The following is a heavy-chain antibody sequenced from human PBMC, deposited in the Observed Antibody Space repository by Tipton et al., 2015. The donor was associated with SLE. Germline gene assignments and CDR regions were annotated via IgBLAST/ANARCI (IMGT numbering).Heavy chain of an antibody. D-gene: IGHD3-10*01. J-gene: IGHJ4*02. Sequence: GSLRLSCVTSGSGTSNYMHWVRQGPGKGLVWVSRLKTDDGYTSYADSVKGRFTISRDNAKNTLYLQMNSLRAEDTAVYYCIRYNNGWDWGQGTLVTVSS. V-gene: IGHV3-74*01. CDR2: LKTDDGYT. CDR1: GSGTSNY. CDR3: IRYNNGWD.